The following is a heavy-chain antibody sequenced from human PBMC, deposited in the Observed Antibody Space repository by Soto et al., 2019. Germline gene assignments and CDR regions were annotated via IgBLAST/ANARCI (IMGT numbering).Heavy chain of an antibody. D-gene: IGHD2-8*01. J-gene: IGHJ4*02. V-gene: IGHV4-59*01. Sequence: PXXTLTLTCTVSGGSISSYYWSWIRQPPGXXXXXXXXXYXXXSTXXQKXXXXXXXIXXXKXXXQLYMKMSSVTAEETAVYYCARVYAYYFDFWGQGTLVNVSS. CDR2: XYXXXST. CDR3: ARVYAYYFDF. CDR1: GGSISSYY.